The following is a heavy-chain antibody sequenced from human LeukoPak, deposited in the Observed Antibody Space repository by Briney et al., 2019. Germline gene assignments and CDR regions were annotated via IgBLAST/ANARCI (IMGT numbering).Heavy chain of an antibody. CDR2: IGISNTTI. V-gene: IGHV3-48*02. D-gene: IGHD2/OR15-2a*01. CDR3: ARDSLYAFDI. Sequence: HPGGSLRLSCAASGFTFNSYTMDWVRQASGKGLEWVSYIGISNTTIYNADSVKGRFTFSRDNAKNSLYLQMNSLRDEDTAVYYCARDSLYAFDIWGQGTLVTVSS. J-gene: IGHJ3*02. CDR1: GFTFNSYT.